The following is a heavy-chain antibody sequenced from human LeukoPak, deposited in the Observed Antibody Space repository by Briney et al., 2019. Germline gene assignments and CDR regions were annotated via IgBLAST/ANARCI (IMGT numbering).Heavy chain of an antibody. CDR2: IYYSGST. V-gene: IGHV4-59*08. CDR1: GGSISSYY. CDR3: ARLGAYYYGSGSFNWFDP. D-gene: IGHD3-10*01. J-gene: IGHJ5*02. Sequence: SETLSLTCTVSGGSISSYYWSWIRQPPGKGLEWIGYIYYSGSTNYNPSLKSRVTISVDTPKNQFSLKLSSVTAADTAVYYCARLGAYYYGSGSFNWFDPWGQGTLVTVSS.